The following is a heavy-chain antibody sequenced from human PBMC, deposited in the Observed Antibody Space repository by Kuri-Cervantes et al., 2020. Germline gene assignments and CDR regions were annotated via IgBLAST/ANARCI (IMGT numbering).Heavy chain of an antibody. D-gene: IGHD6-19*01. CDR2: ISAYNGNT. V-gene: IGHV1-18*01. J-gene: IGHJ4*02. CDR3: ARGGSSGDHFDY. CDR1: GYTFTSYG. Sequence: ASVKVSCKASGYTFTSYGITWVRQAPGQGLEGMGWISAYNGNTNYAQKLQGRVTMTTDTSTSTAYMELRSLRSEDTAVYYCARGGSSGDHFDYWGQGTLVTVSS.